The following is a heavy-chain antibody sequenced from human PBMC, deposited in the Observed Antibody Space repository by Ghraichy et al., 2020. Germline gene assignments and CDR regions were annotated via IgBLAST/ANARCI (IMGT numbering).Heavy chain of an antibody. CDR1: GFTFSSYS. Sequence: GGSLRLSCAASGFTFSSYSMNWVRQAPGKGLEWVSYISSSSSTIYYADSVKGRFTISRDNAKNSLYLQMNSLRDEDTAVYYCARVAYSYGYHDYYYGMDVWGQGTTVTVSS. J-gene: IGHJ6*02. CDR3: ARVAYSYGYHDYYYGMDV. CDR2: ISSSSSTI. V-gene: IGHV3-48*02. D-gene: IGHD5-18*01.